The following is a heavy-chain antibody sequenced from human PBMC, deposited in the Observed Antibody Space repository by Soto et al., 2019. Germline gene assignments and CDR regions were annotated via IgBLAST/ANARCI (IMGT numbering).Heavy chain of an antibody. D-gene: IGHD1-1*01. V-gene: IGHV3-53*01. CDR1: GLTVSGKKY. CDR2: LYDVDGT. J-gene: IGHJ3*02. Sequence: DVQLVESGGGLIQPGGSLRLSCAASGLTVSGKKYLAWVRQAPGKGLEWVSALYDVDGTFYADSVKGRFTTSGDSSRTIVYLLMNSLSPDDTAVYYCATWHLREHAYDIWGQGTEVTVSS. CDR3: ATWHLREHAYDI.